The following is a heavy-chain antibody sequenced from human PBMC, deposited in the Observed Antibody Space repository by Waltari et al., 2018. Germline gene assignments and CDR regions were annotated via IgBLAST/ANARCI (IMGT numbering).Heavy chain of an antibody. V-gene: IGHV4-61*02. CDR3: ARGGSGSYYPEGY. Sequence: QVQLQESGPGLVKPSQTLSLTCTVSGGSISSGSYYWSWIRQPAGKGLEWIGRIYTSGSTNYNPSLKSRVTISVDTSKNQFSLKLSSVTAADTAVYYCARGGSGSYYPEGYWGQGTLVTVSS. J-gene: IGHJ4*02. CDR2: IYTSGST. D-gene: IGHD3-10*01. CDR1: GGSISSGSYY.